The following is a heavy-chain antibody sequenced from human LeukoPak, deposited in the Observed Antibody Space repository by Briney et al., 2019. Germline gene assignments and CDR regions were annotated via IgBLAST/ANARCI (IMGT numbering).Heavy chain of an antibody. Sequence: ASVKVSCKASGFTFTDHYLHWVRPVPGQGLEWMGWINGKSGATFYAQKFQGRITVTRGTSISTMYLEVNSLTTDDTAVYYCVRDFDWGPDYWGQGTLVAVSS. CDR3: VRDFDWGPDY. D-gene: IGHD3-9*01. CDR2: INGKSGAT. CDR1: GFTFTDHY. J-gene: IGHJ4*02. V-gene: IGHV1-2*02.